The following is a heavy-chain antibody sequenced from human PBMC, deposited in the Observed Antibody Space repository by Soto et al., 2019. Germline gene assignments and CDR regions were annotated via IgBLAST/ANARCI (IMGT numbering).Heavy chain of an antibody. D-gene: IGHD1-7*01. CDR1: GFTFTSSA. Sequence: ASVKVSCKASGFTFTSSAMQWVRQARGQRLEWIGWIVVGSGNTNYAQKFQERVTITRDMSTSTAYMELSSLRSEDTAVYYCAAVPIYKWNYVGGYYFDYWGQGTLVTVSS. CDR2: IVVGSGNT. CDR3: AAVPIYKWNYVGGYYFDY. V-gene: IGHV1-58*02. J-gene: IGHJ4*02.